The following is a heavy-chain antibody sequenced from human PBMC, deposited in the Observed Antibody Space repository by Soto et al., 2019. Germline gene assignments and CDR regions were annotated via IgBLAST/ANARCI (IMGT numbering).Heavy chain of an antibody. J-gene: IGHJ4*02. CDR1: GFTFTYFS. CDR3: TREIPYFDS. CDR2: IRSKDYGGTT. V-gene: IGHV3-49*02. Sequence: GGSLRLSCAASGFTFTYFSISWVRQAPGRGLEWVGFIRSKDYGGTTEYAASVKGRFAISRDDSTGIAYLQMNSLKNEDTAVYYCTREIPYFDSWGQGTLVTVSS.